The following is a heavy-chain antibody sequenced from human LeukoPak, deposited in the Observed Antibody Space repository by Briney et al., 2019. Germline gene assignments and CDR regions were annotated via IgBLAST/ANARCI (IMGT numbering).Heavy chain of an antibody. V-gene: IGHV1-8*03. CDR2: MNPNSGNT. J-gene: IGHJ5*02. CDR3: ARSSGSYGGWFDP. Sequence: ASVKVSCKASGYTFTSYDINWVRQATGQGLEWMGWMNPNSGNTGYAQKFQGRVTITRNTSISTAYMELSSLRSEDTAVYYCARSSGSYGGWFDPWGQGTLVTVSS. CDR1: GYTFTSYD. D-gene: IGHD1-26*01.